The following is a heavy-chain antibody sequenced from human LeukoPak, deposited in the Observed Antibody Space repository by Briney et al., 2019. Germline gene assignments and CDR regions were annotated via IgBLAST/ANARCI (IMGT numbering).Heavy chain of an antibody. CDR2: INHSGST. Sequence: SETLSLTCAVYGGSFSGYYWSWIRQPPGKGLEWIGEINHSGSTNYNPSLKSRVTISVDTSKNQFSLKLSSVTAADTAAYYCARGGEDSSGYYGYFDYWGQGTLVTVSS. V-gene: IGHV4-34*01. D-gene: IGHD3-22*01. CDR3: ARGGEDSSGYYGYFDY. J-gene: IGHJ4*02. CDR1: GGSFSGYY.